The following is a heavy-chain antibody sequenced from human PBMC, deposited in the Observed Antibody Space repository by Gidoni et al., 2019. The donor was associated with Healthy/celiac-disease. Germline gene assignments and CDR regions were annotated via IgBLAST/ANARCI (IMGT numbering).Heavy chain of an antibody. J-gene: IGHJ6*02. Sequence: QVQLVQSGAEVKKPGASVKVSCKASGYTFTSYGISWVRQAPGQGLEWMGWISDYNGNTNYAQKLQGRVTMTTDTSTSTAYMELRSLRSDDTAVYYCARVKIRGLATSRYGMDVWGQGTTVTVSS. V-gene: IGHV1-18*01. CDR1: GYTFTSYG. CDR2: ISDYNGNT. CDR3: ARVKIRGLATSRYGMDV. D-gene: IGHD6-19*01.